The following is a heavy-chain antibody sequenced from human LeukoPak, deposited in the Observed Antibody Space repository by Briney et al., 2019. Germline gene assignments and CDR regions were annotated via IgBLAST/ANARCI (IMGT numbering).Heavy chain of an antibody. D-gene: IGHD3-22*01. J-gene: IGHJ4*02. CDR1: GYTFTSYG. Sequence: ASVKVSCKASGYTFTSYGISWVRQAPGQGLEWMGWISVYNGNTNYAQKLQGRVTMTTDTSTSTAYMELRSLRSDDTAVYYCARGLNYGGSGYYFDSWGPGTLVTVSS. CDR2: ISVYNGNT. CDR3: ARGLNYGGSGYYFDS. V-gene: IGHV1-18*01.